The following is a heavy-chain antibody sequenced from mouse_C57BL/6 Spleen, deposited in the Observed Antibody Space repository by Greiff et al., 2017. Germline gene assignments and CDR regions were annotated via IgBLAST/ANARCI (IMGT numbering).Heavy chain of an antibody. CDR3: ARWGEDDETPCYAMEY. CDR2: IYPGDGDT. CDR1: GYTFSSSC. V-gene: IGHV1-82*01. Sequence: VQLQQSGPELVKPGASVKISCKASGYTFSSSCMNWVKQRPGQGLEWIGRIYPGDGDTNYNEKFKGKATLAADKSSSTAYLQLSCLTSEDSAVYSCARWGEDDETPCYAMEYWGKGTSVTVST. D-gene: IGHD2-12*01. J-gene: IGHJ4*01.